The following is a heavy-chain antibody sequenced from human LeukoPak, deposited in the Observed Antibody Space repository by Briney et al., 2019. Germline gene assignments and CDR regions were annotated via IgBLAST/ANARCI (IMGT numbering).Heavy chain of an antibody. D-gene: IGHD3-10*01. Sequence: GGSLRLSCAAFGFTFSSYSMNWVHQAPGKGLEWVSYISSSSSTIYCADSVKGRFTISRDNAKNSLYLQMNSLRDEDTAVYYCASPIRVPGGMDVWGQGTTVTVSS. CDR2: ISSSSSTI. CDR3: ASPIRVPGGMDV. V-gene: IGHV3-48*02. CDR1: GFTFSSYS. J-gene: IGHJ6*02.